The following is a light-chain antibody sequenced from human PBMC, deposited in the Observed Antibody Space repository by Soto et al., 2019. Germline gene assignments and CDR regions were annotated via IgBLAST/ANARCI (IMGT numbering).Light chain of an antibody. V-gene: IGKV3-20*01. Sequence: EIVLTQSPGTLSLSPGQRATLSCRASQSVSSSSLAWYQQRPGQAPRLLIYGASRRATGIPDRFSGSGSGTDFTLTISRLEPEDFAVYYCQQYVSSPGTFGQGTKLEIK. J-gene: IGKJ2*01. CDR1: QSVSSSS. CDR3: QQYVSSPGT. CDR2: GAS.